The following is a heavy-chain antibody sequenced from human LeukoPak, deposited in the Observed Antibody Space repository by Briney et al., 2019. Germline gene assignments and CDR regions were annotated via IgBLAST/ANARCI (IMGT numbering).Heavy chain of an antibody. CDR1: GASISSSY. D-gene: IGHD2-15*01. CDR3: ARRGYCIVRTCHTLDL. Sequence: SETLSLTCTVSGASISSSYWSWIRQPPGKGLEWIGYIYYSGTTNYNPSLKSRLTISVETSKNQFSLKLSSVTAADTAVYYCARRGYCIVRTCHTLDLWGRGTLVTVSS. V-gene: IGHV4-59*08. J-gene: IGHJ5*02. CDR2: IYYSGTT.